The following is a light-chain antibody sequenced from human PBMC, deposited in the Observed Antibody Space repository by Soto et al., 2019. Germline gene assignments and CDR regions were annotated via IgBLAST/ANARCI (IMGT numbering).Light chain of an antibody. Sequence: EIVLTQSPGTLSLSPGERATLSCRASQSVTSYLAWYQQKPGQAPRLLIYASSTRATGIPDRFSGGGSGTDFTLTISRLEPEDFAVYYCQQYSTSQTFGQGNMLEI. CDR1: QSVTSY. CDR2: ASS. V-gene: IGKV3-20*01. CDR3: QQYSTSQT. J-gene: IGKJ1*01.